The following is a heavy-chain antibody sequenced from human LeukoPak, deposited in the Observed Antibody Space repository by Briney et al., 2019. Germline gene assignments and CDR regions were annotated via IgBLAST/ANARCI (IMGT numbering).Heavy chain of an antibody. CDR1: GDSFGSYA. CDR2: IIPILGIP. J-gene: IGHJ4*02. CDR3: ARDRFCNSTSCLYFDS. Sequence: SVKVSCKASGDSFGSYAFSWVRQAPGQGLEWMGRIIPILGIPNYAQNFQGRVPLTADRSTSTAYMELSGLRSGDTAVFYCARDRFCNSTSCLYFDSWGQGTLVTVSS. D-gene: IGHD2-2*01. V-gene: IGHV1-69*04.